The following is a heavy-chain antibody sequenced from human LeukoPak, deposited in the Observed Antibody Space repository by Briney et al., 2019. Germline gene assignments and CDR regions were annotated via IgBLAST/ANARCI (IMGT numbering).Heavy chain of an antibody. Sequence: SETLSLTCTVSGGSISSYYWSWIRQPAGKGLEWIGRIYTSGSTNYNPSLKSRVTISVDTSKNQFSLKLSSVTAADTAVYYCARVADYDILTGPFDYWGQGTLVTVSS. CDR2: IYTSGST. V-gene: IGHV4-4*07. J-gene: IGHJ4*02. D-gene: IGHD3-9*01. CDR3: ARVADYDILTGPFDY. CDR1: GGSISSYY.